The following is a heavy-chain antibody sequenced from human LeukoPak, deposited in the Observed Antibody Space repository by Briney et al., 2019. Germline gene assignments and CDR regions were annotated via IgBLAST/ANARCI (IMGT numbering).Heavy chain of an antibody. CDR2: ISPYNGNT. Sequence: EASVKVSCKASGYTFTNFGMSWVRQAPGQGLEWMGWISPYNGNTDYPQKVQGRVTMATDTSTSTAFMELRSLRSDDTAIYYCARGGVGHCSGGSCPTSWFDPWGQGTLVTVSS. D-gene: IGHD2-15*01. V-gene: IGHV1-18*01. CDR3: ARGGVGHCSGGSCPTSWFDP. J-gene: IGHJ5*02. CDR1: GYTFTNFG.